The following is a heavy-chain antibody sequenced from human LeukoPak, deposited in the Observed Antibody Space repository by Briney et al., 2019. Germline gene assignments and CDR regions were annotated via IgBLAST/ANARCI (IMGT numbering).Heavy chain of an antibody. CDR2: IRSKAYGGTT. Sequence: PGRSLRLSCTASGFTFGDYAMSWVRQAPGKGPEWVGFIRSKAYGGTTEYAASVKGRFTISRDDSKSIAYLQMNSLKTEDTAVYYCTYSGYDYQELFDYWGQGTLVTVSS. D-gene: IGHD5-12*01. J-gene: IGHJ4*02. CDR3: TYSGYDYQELFDY. V-gene: IGHV3-49*04. CDR1: GFTFGDYA.